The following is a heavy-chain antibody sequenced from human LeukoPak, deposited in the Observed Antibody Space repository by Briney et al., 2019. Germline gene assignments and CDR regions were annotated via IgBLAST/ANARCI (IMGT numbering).Heavy chain of an antibody. CDR3: ARVRSSCSGNRHYYYQYMDV. CDR2: ISDDSRTV. J-gene: IGHJ6*03. V-gene: IGHV3-48*01. D-gene: IGHD3-3*01. CDR1: GFIFSDYS. Sequence: PGGSLRLSCEVSGFIFSDYSFNWVCQVPGKGLEWVSYISDDSRTVDYTDSVKGRFTVSRDTAKNSLFLQMNTLRAEDTAVYYCARVRSSCSGNRHYYYQYMDVWGNGTTVTVTS.